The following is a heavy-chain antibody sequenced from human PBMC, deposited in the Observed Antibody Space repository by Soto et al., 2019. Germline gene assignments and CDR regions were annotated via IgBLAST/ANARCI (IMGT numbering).Heavy chain of an antibody. V-gene: IGHV1-69*13. CDR3: ARDLDYYDSSVYYYGMDV. CDR1: GGTFSSYA. CDR2: IIPIFGTA. D-gene: IGHD3-22*01. Sequence: SVKVSCKASGGTFSSYAISWVRQAPGQGLEWMGGIIPIFGTANYAQKFQGRVTITADESTSTAYMELSSLRSEDTAVYYCARDLDYYDSSVYYYGMDVWGQGTTVTVSS. J-gene: IGHJ6*02.